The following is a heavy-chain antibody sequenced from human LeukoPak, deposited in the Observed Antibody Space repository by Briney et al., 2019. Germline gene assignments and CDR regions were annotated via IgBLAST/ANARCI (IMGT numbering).Heavy chain of an antibody. Sequence: SETLSLTCTVSGGSISSYYWGWIRQPPGKGLEWIGSIYYSGSTYYNPSLKSRVTISVDTSKNQFSLKLSSVTAADTAVYYCARTPKMYSSSDWDYYGMDVWGQGTTVTVSS. D-gene: IGHD6-6*01. CDR2: IYYSGST. CDR1: GGSISSYY. CDR3: ARTPKMYSSSDWDYYGMDV. V-gene: IGHV4-39*01. J-gene: IGHJ6*02.